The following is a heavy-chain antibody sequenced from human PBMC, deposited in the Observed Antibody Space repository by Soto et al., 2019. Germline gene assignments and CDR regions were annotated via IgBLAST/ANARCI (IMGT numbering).Heavy chain of an antibody. D-gene: IGHD4-17*01. CDR2: INTYNADT. J-gene: IGHJ4*02. Sequence: QVQLVQSGAEVKKPGASVKVSCKASGYTFTSYGISWVRQAPGQGLEWMGWINTYNADTNYAQKLQGRVFMTADISTRTAYMELRSLRSDDTAVYYCVRDYGDYRPADYWGQGTLVTVSS. CDR1: GYTFTSYG. V-gene: IGHV1-18*01. CDR3: VRDYGDYRPADY.